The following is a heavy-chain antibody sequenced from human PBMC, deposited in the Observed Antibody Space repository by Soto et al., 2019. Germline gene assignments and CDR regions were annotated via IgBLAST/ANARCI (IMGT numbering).Heavy chain of an antibody. CDR2: INSDGSST. CDR3: AYDGYYYYYMDV. D-gene: IGHD5-12*01. J-gene: IGHJ6*03. CDR1: GFTFSSYW. V-gene: IGHV3-74*01. Sequence: GGSLRLSCAASGFTFSSYWMHWVRQAPGKGLVWVSHINSDGSSTSYADSVKGRFTISRDNAKNTLYLQMNSLRAEDTAVYYCAYDGYYYYYMDVWGKGTTVTVSS.